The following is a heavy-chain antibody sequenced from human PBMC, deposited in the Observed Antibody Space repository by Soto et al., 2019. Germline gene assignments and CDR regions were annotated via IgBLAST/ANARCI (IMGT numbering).Heavy chain of an antibody. CDR3: ARAYGSGSYYHWFDP. CDR1: GGSFSGYY. Sequence: SETLSLTCAVYGGSFSGYYWSWIRQPPGKGLEWIGEINHSGSTNYNPSLKSRVTISVDTSKNQFSLKLSSVTAADTAVYYCARAYGSGSYYHWFDPWGQGTLVTVSS. V-gene: IGHV4-34*01. J-gene: IGHJ5*02. CDR2: INHSGST. D-gene: IGHD3-10*01.